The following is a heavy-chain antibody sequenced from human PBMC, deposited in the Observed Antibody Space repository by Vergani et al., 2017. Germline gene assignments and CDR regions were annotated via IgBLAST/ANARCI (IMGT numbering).Heavy chain of an antibody. J-gene: IGHJ4*02. V-gene: IGHV3-21*01. Sequence: EVQLVESGGVVVQPGGSLRLSCAASGFTFDDYAMHWVRQAPGKGLEWVSSISSSSSYIYYADSVKGRFTISRDNAKNSLYLQMNSLRAEDTAVYYCARDRRPYSSGWGFDYWGQGTLVTVSS. CDR1: GFTFDDYA. CDR3: ARDRRPYSSGWGFDY. D-gene: IGHD6-19*01. CDR2: ISSSSSYI.